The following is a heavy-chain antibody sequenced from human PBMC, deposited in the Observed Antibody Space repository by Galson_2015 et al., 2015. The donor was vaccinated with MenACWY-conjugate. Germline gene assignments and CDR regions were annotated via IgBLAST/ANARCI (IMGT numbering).Heavy chain of an antibody. CDR2: IKSKTDGGTT. V-gene: IGHV3-15*01. CDR3: TTSANDYGDYVGGV. CDR1: GFTFSNAW. J-gene: IGHJ6*02. D-gene: IGHD4-17*01. Sequence: SLRLSCAASGFTFSNAWMSWVRQAPGKGLEWVGRIKSKTDGGTTDYAAPVKGRFTISRDDSKNTLYLQMNSLKTEDTAVYYCTTSANDYGDYVGGVWGQGTTVTVSS.